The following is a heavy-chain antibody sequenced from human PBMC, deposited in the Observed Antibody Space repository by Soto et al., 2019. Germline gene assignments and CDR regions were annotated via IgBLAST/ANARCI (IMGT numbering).Heavy chain of an antibody. J-gene: IGHJ6*02. CDR1: GGSVSSDTHY. D-gene: IGHD2-2*02. V-gene: IGHV4-61*01. CDR3: ARFVRSCSGTTCYTRADV. Sequence: SETLSLTGTVAGGSVSSDTHYWSWIRQPPGKRLEWIGFIYSSGSTNYNPSLKSRVTMSVDTSKNQFSLKLRSVIVADTAVYHCARFVRSCSGTTCYTRADVWGQGTTVTVSS. CDR2: IYSSGST.